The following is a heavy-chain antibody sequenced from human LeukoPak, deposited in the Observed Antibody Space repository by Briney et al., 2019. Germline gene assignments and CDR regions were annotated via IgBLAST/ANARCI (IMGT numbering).Heavy chain of an antibody. CDR2: IYHSGST. V-gene: IGHV4-38-2*02. D-gene: IGHD6-19*01. J-gene: IGHJ4*02. CDR1: GYSISSGYY. Sequence: PSETLSLTCTVSGYSISSGYYWGWIRQPPGKGLEWIGSIYHSGSTYYKPSLKSRVTISVDTSKNQFSLKLSSVTAADTAVYYCARDLYSSGWYGVDYWGQGTLVTVSS. CDR3: ARDLYSSGWYGVDY.